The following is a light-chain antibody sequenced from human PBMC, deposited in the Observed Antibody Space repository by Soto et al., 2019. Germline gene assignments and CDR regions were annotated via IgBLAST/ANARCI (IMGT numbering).Light chain of an antibody. J-gene: IGKJ1*01. CDR2: GTS. CDR3: QQYNNFWT. Sequence: MTQSPATLSVSPGETATLSCRASQSVSSNLAWYQQKPGQAPRLLIYGTSTRATDIPARFSGSGSGTEFTLTISSLQSEDFAVYYCQQYNNFWTFGQGTKVEIK. V-gene: IGKV3-15*01. CDR1: QSVSSN.